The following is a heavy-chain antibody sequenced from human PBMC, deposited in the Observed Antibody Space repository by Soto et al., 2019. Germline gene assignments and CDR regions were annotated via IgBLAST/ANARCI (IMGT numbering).Heavy chain of an antibody. CDR1: GGSVSSGSYY. CDR3: PTHPVGDGRGTHDAFDI. Sequence: SETLSLTCTVSGGSVSSGSYYWSWIRQPPGKGLEWIGYIYYSGSTNYNPSLKSRVTISVDTSKNQFSLKLSSVTAADTAVYYCPTHPVGDGRGTHDAFDICGQGTLV. V-gene: IGHV4-61*01. CDR2: IYYSGST. D-gene: IGHD3-10*01. J-gene: IGHJ3*02.